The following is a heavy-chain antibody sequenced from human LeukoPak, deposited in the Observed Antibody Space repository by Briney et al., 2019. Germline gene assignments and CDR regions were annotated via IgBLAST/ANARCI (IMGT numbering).Heavy chain of an antibody. CDR1: GFTFSSYE. J-gene: IGHJ4*02. V-gene: IGHV3-48*03. D-gene: IGHD3-22*01. CDR2: ISSSGSTK. Sequence: GGSLRLSCAASGFTFSSYEMNWVRQAPGKGLEWVSYISSSGSTKYYADSVKGRFTISRDNAKNSLYLQMNSLRAEDTAVYYCARIGGYYYFDYWGQGALVTVSS. CDR3: ARIGGYYYFDY.